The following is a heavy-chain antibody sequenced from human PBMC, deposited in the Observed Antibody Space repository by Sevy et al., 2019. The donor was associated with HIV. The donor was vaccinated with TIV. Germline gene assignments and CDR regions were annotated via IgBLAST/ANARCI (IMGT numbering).Heavy chain of an antibody. V-gene: IGHV3-48*03. CDR2: ISNSGTTI. D-gene: IGHD4-17*01. J-gene: IGHJ4*02. Sequence: GGSLRLSCVASGFTFSSYEMSWVRQAPGKGLEWVSYISNSGTTIYYSDSVKGRFTISRDNARNSLYLQMNSLRADDTAIYYCARDLPPSATTVAHFDCWGQGTLVTVSS. CDR1: GFTFSSYE. CDR3: ARDLPPSATTVAHFDC.